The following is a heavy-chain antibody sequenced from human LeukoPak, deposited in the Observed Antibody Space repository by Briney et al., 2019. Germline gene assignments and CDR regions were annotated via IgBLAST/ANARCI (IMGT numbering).Heavy chain of an antibody. J-gene: IGHJ5*02. D-gene: IGHD6-13*01. CDR2: IRIYRGNT. CDR3: ARDVGITVADSFDP. CDR1: GYTFTSYY. V-gene: IGHV1-18*04. Sequence: ASVKVSCKASGYTFTSYYMHWVRQAPGQGLEWMGWIRIYRGNTNYAQKFQGRVTMTTDTSTSTVYMEVRGLRSDDTAMYYCARDVGITVADSFDPWGQGTLVTVSS.